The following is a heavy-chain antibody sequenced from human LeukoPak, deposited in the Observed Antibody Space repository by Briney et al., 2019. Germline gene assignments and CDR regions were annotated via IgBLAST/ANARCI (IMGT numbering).Heavy chain of an antibody. Sequence: PGGSLRLSCSASGFTFSSYEMNWVRQAPGKGLEWVSSISSGAASIYYTDSVQGRFTISRDNAKNSLYLQMNSLRAEDTALYYCARDTYAFGGVIGMDVWGKGTTVTVSS. V-gene: IGHV3-48*03. CDR2: ISSGAASI. J-gene: IGHJ6*04. CDR3: ARDTYAFGGVIGMDV. D-gene: IGHD3-16*01. CDR1: GFTFSSYE.